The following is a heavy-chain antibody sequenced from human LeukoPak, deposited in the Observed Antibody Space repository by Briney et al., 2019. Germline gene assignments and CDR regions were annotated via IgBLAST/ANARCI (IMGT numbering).Heavy chain of an antibody. CDR1: GGSISSYY. Sequence: SETLSLTCTVSGGSISSYYWSWIRQPPGKGLEWIGYIYYSGSTNYNPSLKSRVTISVDTSKNQFSLKLRSVTAADTAVYYCVRAQYSSSWDKIYYFDYWGQGTLVTVSS. CDR2: IYYSGST. J-gene: IGHJ4*02. D-gene: IGHD6-13*01. V-gene: IGHV4-59*01. CDR3: VRAQYSSSWDKIYYFDY.